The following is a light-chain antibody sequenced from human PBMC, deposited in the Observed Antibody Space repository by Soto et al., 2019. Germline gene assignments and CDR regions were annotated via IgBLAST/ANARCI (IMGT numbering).Light chain of an antibody. J-gene: IGKJ1*01. CDR2: AVS. Sequence: EIVLPQSPGTLTLSPGESAALSCRASQTISNNYLVWYRQKPGQAPRLLIYAVSSRAAGIPDRFSGSGSRTDFALTIARLEPEDSAVYYCQQHSNSPWTFGQGTRVEI. CDR3: QQHSNSPWT. V-gene: IGKV3D-20*02. CDR1: QTISNNY.